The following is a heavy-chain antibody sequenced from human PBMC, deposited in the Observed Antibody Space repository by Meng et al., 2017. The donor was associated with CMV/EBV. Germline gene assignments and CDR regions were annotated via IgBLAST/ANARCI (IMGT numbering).Heavy chain of an antibody. CDR3: AKDKGEYDYSNEGGLIDY. Sequence: LTCAESGFTFSSYGMHWVRQAPGKELEWVAFIRYDGSNKYYADSVKGRFTISRDNSKNTLYLQMNSLRAEDTAVYYCAKDKGEYDYSNEGGLIDYWGQGTLVTVSS. J-gene: IGHJ4*02. CDR2: IRYDGSNK. V-gene: IGHV3-30*02. CDR1: GFTFSSYG. D-gene: IGHD4-11*01.